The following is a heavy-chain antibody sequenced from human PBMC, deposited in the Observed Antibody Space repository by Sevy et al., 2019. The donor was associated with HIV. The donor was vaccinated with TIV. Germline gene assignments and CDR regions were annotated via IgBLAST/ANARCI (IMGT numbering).Heavy chain of an antibody. D-gene: IGHD3-22*01. V-gene: IGHV1-69*13. Sequence: ASVKVSCKASGGTFSSYAISWVRQAPGQGLEWMGGIIPIFGTENYAQKFQGRVTITADESTCTAYMELSSLRSEDTAVYYCARGGPYYYDSSGYPPFDYWGQGTLVTVSS. CDR2: IIPIFGTE. J-gene: IGHJ4*02. CDR1: GGTFSSYA. CDR3: ARGGPYYYDSSGYPPFDY.